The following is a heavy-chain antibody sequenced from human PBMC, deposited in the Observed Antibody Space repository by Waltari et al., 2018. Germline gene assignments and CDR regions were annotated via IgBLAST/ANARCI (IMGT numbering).Heavy chain of an antibody. CDR3: ARGGGEQQWGLVDY. Sequence: QVQLVQSGAEVKKPGASVKVSCKASGYTFTSYAMHWVRQAPGQRLEWMGWINAGNGNTKYSQKFQGRVTITRDTSASTAYMELSSLRSEDTAVYYCARGGGEQQWGLVDYWGQGTLVTVSS. CDR1: GYTFTSYA. CDR2: INAGNGNT. V-gene: IGHV1-3*01. J-gene: IGHJ4*02. D-gene: IGHD6-13*01.